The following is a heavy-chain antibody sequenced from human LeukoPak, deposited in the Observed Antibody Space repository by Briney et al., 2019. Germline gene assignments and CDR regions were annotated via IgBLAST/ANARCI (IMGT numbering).Heavy chain of an antibody. V-gene: IGHV3-30*02. CDR3: AKDSQDTGNYYYHYMDV. D-gene: IGHD4-17*01. Sequence: GGSLRLSCAASGFTFSSYGMHWVRQAPGKGLEWVAFIRYDGSNKYYADSVKGRFTISRDNSKNTLYLQMNSLRAEDTAVYYCAKDSQDTGNYYYHYMDVWGKGTTVTVSS. CDR1: GFTFSSYG. J-gene: IGHJ6*03. CDR2: IRYDGSNK.